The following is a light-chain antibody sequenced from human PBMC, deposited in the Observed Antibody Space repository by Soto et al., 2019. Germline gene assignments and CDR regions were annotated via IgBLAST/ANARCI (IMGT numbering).Light chain of an antibody. J-gene: IGKJ4*01. V-gene: IGKV3D-20*02. CDR2: GAS. CDR1: QSVSNNY. CDR3: QQRSNWPLT. Sequence: EIVLTQSPVTLSLSPGERATLSCSASQSVSNNYLAWYQQKPGQAPRLLIYGASSRATGIPDRFSGSGSGTDFTLTISRLEPEDFAVYYCQQRSNWPLTFGGGTKVDIK.